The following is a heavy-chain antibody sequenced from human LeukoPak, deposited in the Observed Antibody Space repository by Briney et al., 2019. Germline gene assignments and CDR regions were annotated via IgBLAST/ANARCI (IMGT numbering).Heavy chain of an antibody. CDR3: SRENGAFFPFWY. Sequence: SETLSLTCGVSGGSISNTNWRSCVRQPPGQGLEWFGEISLTGLTHYNPSLESRVTVSLTKSKNHLSLNLTSVTAADTAVYYCSRENGAFFPFWYWGQGTLVTVLS. CDR2: ISLTGLT. V-gene: IGHV4-4*02. J-gene: IGHJ4*02. CDR1: GGSISNTNW. D-gene: IGHD3-3*01.